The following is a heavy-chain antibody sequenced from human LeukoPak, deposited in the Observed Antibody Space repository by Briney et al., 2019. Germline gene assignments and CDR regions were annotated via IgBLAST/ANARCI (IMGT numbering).Heavy chain of an antibody. CDR1: GFTFSSYG. D-gene: IGHD2-2*01. J-gene: IGHJ4*02. V-gene: IGHV3-30*03. Sequence: GGSLRLSCAASGFTFSSYGMHWVRQAPGKGLEWVAVISYDGSNKYYADSVKGRFTISRDNSKNTLYLQMNSLRAEDTAVYYCASGPAADYWGQGTLVTVSS. CDR3: ASGPAADY. CDR2: ISYDGSNK.